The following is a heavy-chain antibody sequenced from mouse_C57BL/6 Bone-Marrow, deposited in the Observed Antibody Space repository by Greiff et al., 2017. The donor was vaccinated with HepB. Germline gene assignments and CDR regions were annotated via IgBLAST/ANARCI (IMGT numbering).Heavy chain of an antibody. CDR2: ISYDGSN. CDR3: ARDDYGSSHWYFDV. CDR1: GYSITSGYY. J-gene: IGHJ1*03. V-gene: IGHV3-6*01. Sequence: EVKLMESGPGLVKPSQSLSLTCSVTGYSITSGYYWNWIRQFPGNKLEWMGYISYDGSNNYNPSLKNRNSITRDTSKNQFFLKLNSVTTEDTATYYCARDDYGSSHWYFDVWGTGTTVTVSS. D-gene: IGHD1-1*01.